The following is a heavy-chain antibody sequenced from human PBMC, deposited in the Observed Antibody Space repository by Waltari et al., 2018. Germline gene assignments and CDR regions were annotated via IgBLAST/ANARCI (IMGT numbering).Heavy chain of an antibody. D-gene: IGHD6-19*01. CDR2: ISNSGSLT. J-gene: IGHJ2*01. Sequence: EVQLLESGGGLVQPGGSLRLSCAASGFTFGSPGMSWVRQAPGKGLEWVSSISNSGSLTYYADSVKGRFTSSRDNSMNTLYLQMNSLRVEDTAVYYCAKIAVAGTWYFDLWGRGTLVTVSS. CDR3: AKIAVAGTWYFDL. V-gene: IGHV3-23*01. CDR1: GFTFGSPG.